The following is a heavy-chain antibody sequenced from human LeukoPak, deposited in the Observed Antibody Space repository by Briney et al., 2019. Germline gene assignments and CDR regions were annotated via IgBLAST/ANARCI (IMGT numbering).Heavy chain of an antibody. J-gene: IGHJ4*02. D-gene: IGHD6-6*01. CDR3: ATRKGSSGY. Sequence: RQXXXXXLEWVAVISYDGSNKYYAGSVKGRFTISRDNSKNTLYLQMNSLRAEDTAVYYCATRKGSSGYWGQGTLVTVSS. V-gene: IGHV3-30-3*01. CDR2: ISYDGSNK.